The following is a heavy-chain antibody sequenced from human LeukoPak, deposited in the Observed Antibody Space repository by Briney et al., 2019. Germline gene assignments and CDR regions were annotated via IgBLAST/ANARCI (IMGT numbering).Heavy chain of an antibody. J-gene: IGHJ4*02. Sequence: SETLSLTCAVYGGSFSGYYWSWLRQPPGKGLEWIGEINHSGSTNYSPSLKSRVTISVDTSKNQFSLKLSSVTAADTAVYYCARAPGHDFWSGYSPKYYFDYWGQGTLVTVSS. CDR2: INHSGST. V-gene: IGHV4-34*01. CDR1: GGSFSGYY. CDR3: ARAPGHDFWSGYSPKYYFDY. D-gene: IGHD3-3*01.